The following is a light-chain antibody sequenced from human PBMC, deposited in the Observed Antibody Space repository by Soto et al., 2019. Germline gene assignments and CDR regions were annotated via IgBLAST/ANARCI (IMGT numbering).Light chain of an antibody. Sequence: IQMTQSPPSLSASVVDRVTISWRASKGINNYLAWFQQLPGRAPKPLIYATSTLHDGVPSRFTGGGSGREFTLTITSLQPEDFVTYYCQQYNGYPWTSCQGT. CDR1: KGINNY. J-gene: IGKJ1*01. V-gene: IGKV1-16*01. CDR2: ATS. CDR3: QQYNGYPWT.